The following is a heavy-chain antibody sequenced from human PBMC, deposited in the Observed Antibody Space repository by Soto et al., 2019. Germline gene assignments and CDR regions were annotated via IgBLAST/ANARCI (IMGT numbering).Heavy chain of an antibody. CDR2: IYYSGST. Sequence: SETLSLTCTVSGGSISSYYWSWIRQPPGKGLEWIGYIYYSGSTNYNPSLKSRVTISVDTSKNQFSLKLSSVTAADTAVYYCARDSERYYYDSSGYSWFDPWGQGTLVTVS. J-gene: IGHJ5*02. D-gene: IGHD3-22*01. CDR3: ARDSERYYYDSSGYSWFDP. CDR1: GGSISSYY. V-gene: IGHV4-59*01.